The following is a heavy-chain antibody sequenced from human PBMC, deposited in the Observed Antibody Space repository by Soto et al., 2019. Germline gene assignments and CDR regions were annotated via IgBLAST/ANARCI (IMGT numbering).Heavy chain of an antibody. CDR3: ARGRRRRDGYNPAFDY. Sequence: QVQLVQSGAEGKKPGSSVQVSCKASGGTFSSYAISWVRQAPGQGLEWMGGIIPIFGTANYAQKFQGRVTITADESPSTAYMELSSLRSEDTAVYYCARGRRRRDGYNPAFDYWGQGTLVTVSS. J-gene: IGHJ4*02. V-gene: IGHV1-69*01. CDR2: IIPIFGTA. D-gene: IGHD5-12*01. CDR1: GGTFSSYA.